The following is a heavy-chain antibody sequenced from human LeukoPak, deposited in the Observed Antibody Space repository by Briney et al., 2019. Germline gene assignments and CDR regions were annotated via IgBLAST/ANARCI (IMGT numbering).Heavy chain of an antibody. CDR1: GFTFSSYA. D-gene: IGHD3-16*01. CDR3: ARAAPSGGAPYYYSYYMDV. J-gene: IGHJ6*03. CDR2: IWYDGSSK. V-gene: IGHV3-33*01. Sequence: GRSLRLSCAASGFTFSSYAMHWVRQAPGKGLEWVALIWYDGSSKYYADSVKGRFTISRDNSKNTLNLQVNSLRGEDTALYYCARAAPSGGAPYYYSYYMDVWGKGTTVTVSS.